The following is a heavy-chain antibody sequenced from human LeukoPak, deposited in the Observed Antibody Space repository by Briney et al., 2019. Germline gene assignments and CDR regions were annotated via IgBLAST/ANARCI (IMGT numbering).Heavy chain of an antibody. J-gene: IGHJ4*02. CDR3: IRDEALWRLDY. CDR2: IDEGGGNA. V-gene: IGHV3-74*03. Sequence: PGGSLRLSCAASGFTFRNHWMHWVRQAPGKGLVWVSRIDEGGGNAMYADSVKGRFSISRDNAKNTVNLQMNSLRAEDTGVYFCIRDEALWRLDYWGQGTLVIVSS. D-gene: IGHD2-21*01. CDR1: GFTFRNHW.